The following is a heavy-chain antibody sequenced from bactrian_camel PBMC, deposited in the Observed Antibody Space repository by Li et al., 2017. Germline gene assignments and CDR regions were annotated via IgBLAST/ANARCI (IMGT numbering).Heavy chain of an antibody. V-gene: IGHV3S2*01. CDR2: IWADGSQT. Sequence: VQLVESGGGLVQPGGSLRLSCITSGFTFSDSYMSWVRQAPGKGLEWVSSIWADGSQTAYADSVKGRFTVSRDNAKNTVYLQMNSLKSEDTAVYYCVSLVGRPLVHQGTQVTVS. D-gene: IGHD2*01. J-gene: IGHJ4*01. CDR1: GFTFSDSY.